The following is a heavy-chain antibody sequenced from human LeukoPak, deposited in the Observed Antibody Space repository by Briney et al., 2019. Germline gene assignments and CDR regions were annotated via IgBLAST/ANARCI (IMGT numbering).Heavy chain of an antibody. CDR2: ISSNGGST. V-gene: IGHV3-64D*06. J-gene: IGHJ4*02. D-gene: IGHD6-19*01. CDR3: VKGGYSSGWYADY. CDR1: EFTFSDSA. Sequence: PGGSLRLSCSASEFTFSDSAMHWVRQAPGKGLEYIAAISSNGGSTYYADSVKGRFTISRDNSKNTLYLQMSTLRAEDTALHYCVKGGYSSGWYADYWGQGALVTVSS.